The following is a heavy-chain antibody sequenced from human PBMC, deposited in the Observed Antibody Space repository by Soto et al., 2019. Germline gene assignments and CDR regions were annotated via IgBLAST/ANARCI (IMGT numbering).Heavy chain of an antibody. D-gene: IGHD3-22*01. CDR1: GYSFAVYW. V-gene: IGHV5-10-1*01. Sequence: PGESLKISCKGSGYSFAVYWITWVRQKPGKGLEWMWRIDPSDSQTYYSPSFRGHVTISATKSITTVFLQWSSLRASDTAMYYCARQIYDSDTGPNFQYYFDSWGRGTPVTVSS. CDR3: ARQIYDSDTGPNFQYYFDS. J-gene: IGHJ4*02. CDR2: IDPSDSQT.